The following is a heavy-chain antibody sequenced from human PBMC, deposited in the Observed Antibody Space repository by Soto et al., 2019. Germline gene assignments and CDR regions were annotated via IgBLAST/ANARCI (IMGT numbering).Heavy chain of an antibody. CDR2: IIPSFGPGTA. D-gene: IGHD3-10*01. Sequence: QVQLVQSGAEVKKPGSSVKVSCTAPGGTFSSRFGISWVRQAPGQGLEWMGGIIPSFGPGTANYAQKFQGRVTITADESTSTAYMELTSLISEDTAVYYCAGDRRNVLRGGAICFFDSWGQGTLVIVSS. CDR3: AGDRRNVLRGGAICFFDS. J-gene: IGHJ4*02. V-gene: IGHV1-69*12. CDR1: GGTFSSRFG.